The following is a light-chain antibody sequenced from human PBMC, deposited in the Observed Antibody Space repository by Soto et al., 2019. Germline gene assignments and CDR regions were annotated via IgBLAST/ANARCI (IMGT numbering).Light chain of an antibody. V-gene: IGLV2-8*01. Sequence: QSALTQPPSASGSRGQSVTISCTGTSVDINYVSWFQQHPRKAPKLIICEVTKRPSGVPDRFDGSKSSNTASLTVSGLQDDDEADYYCSSYAGRDIWVFGGGTKVTVL. CDR2: EVT. J-gene: IGLJ3*02. CDR1: SVDINY. CDR3: SSYAGRDIWV.